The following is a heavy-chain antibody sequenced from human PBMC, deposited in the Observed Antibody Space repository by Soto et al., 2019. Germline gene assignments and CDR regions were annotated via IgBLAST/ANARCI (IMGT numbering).Heavy chain of an antibody. CDR2: IYHIGST. V-gene: IGHV4-4*02. J-gene: IGHJ6*02. D-gene: IGHD3-3*01. CDR3: AKRYDFWSGRWYGLGV. Sequence: QVLLEESGPGLVRPSGTLSLTCSVSGASINSANWWVWVRQPPGKGLEWIGEIYHIGSTTYNPSLKSRATISVDKSTNQFSLIVTSVTAADTAVYYCAKRYDFWSGRWYGLGVWGQGTTVTVSS. CDR1: GASINSANW.